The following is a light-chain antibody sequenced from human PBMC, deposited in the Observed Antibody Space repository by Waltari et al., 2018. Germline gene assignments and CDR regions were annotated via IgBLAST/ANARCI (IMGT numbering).Light chain of an antibody. CDR3: QQRNNWPLT. CDR2: DAS. CDR1: QSIRTY. V-gene: IGKV3-11*01. J-gene: IGKJ4*01. Sequence: EVVLTQSPATLSLSPGERATLSCRASQSIRTYLAWYQPKPGQAPRLRIYDASKSATDIPARFSGRVSGTDFILTIRSLEPEDFAIYYCQQRNNWPLTFGGGTKVEIK.